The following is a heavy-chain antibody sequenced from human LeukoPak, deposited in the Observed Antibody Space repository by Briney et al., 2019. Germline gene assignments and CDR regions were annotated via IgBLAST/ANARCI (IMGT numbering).Heavy chain of an antibody. CDR1: GGSISSSSYY. D-gene: IGHD6-13*01. CDR3: ASFGLSSNWGDY. CDR2: VYYRGST. V-gene: IGHV4-39*07. Sequence: KASETLSHTCTVSGGSISSSSYYWGWIRQPPGKGLEWIGSVYYRGSTYYNPSLKSRVTISVDTSNNQFSLKLSSVTAADTAAYYCASFGLSSNWGDYWGQGTLVTVSS. J-gene: IGHJ4*02.